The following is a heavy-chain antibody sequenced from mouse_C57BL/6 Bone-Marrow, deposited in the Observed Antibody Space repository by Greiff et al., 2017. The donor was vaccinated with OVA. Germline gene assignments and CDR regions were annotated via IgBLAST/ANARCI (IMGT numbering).Heavy chain of an antibody. V-gene: IGHV3-8*01. J-gene: IGHJ2*01. CDR2: ISYSGST. CDR1: GYSITSDY. Sequence: EVKLQESGPGLAKPSPTLSLSCSVTGYSITSDYWNWIRKFPGNNLEYMGYISYSGSTYYNPSLKNRISIIRDTSKNQYYLQLNSVTSEDTATDYCARSSNWDGGSYCGDWGKGTTLTVSS. D-gene: IGHD4-1*02. CDR3: ARSSNWDGGSYCGD.